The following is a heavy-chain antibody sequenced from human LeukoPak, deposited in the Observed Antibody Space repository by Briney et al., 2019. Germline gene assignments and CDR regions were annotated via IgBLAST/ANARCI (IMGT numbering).Heavy chain of an antibody. CDR2: MNPNSGNT. CDR3: ARKNYDYVWGSYRQGYFDY. Sequence: GASVKVSCKASGYTFTSYDINWVRQATGQGLEWMGWMNPNSGNTGYAQKFQGRVTMTRNTSISIAYMELSSLRSEDTAVYYCARKNYDYVWGSYRQGYFDYWGQGTLVTVSS. V-gene: IGHV1-8*01. J-gene: IGHJ4*02. CDR1: GYTFTSYD. D-gene: IGHD3-16*02.